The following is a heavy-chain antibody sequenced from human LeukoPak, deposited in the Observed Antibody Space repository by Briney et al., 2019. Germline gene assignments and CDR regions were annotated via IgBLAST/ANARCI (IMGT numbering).Heavy chain of an antibody. CDR1: GFTLSSYS. D-gene: IGHD2-21*01. Sequence: GGSLRLSCAASGFTLSSYSMNWVRQAPGKGLEWVSSISSSSSYIYYADSVKGRFTISRDNAKNSLYLQMNSLRAEDTAVYYCARVPLPSYCGGDCYSEYYFDYWGQGTLVTVSS. V-gene: IGHV3-21*01. J-gene: IGHJ4*02. CDR2: ISSSSSYI. CDR3: ARVPLPSYCGGDCYSEYYFDY.